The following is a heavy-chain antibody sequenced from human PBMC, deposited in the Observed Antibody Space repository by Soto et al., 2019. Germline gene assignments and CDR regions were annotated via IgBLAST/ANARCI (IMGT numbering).Heavy chain of an antibody. Sequence: QVQLVESGGGVVQPGRSLRLSCAASGFTFSSYGMHWVRQAPGKGLEWVAVIWYDGSNKYYADSVKGRFTISRDNSKNTQSLQMNSLRAEATAVYYCASEYCSGGRCYYYGMDVWGQGTTVTVSS. J-gene: IGHJ6*02. V-gene: IGHV3-33*01. CDR1: GFTFSSYG. D-gene: IGHD2-15*01. CDR2: IWYDGSNK. CDR3: ASEYCSGGRCYYYGMDV.